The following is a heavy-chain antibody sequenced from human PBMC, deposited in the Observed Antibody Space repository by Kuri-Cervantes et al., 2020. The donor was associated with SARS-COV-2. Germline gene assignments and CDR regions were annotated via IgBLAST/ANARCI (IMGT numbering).Heavy chain of an antibody. V-gene: IGHV4-39*01. J-gene: IGHJ4*02. CDR1: GGSISSSSYY. CDR3: ARLGVVPAAIQIDY. Sequence: GSLRLSCTVSGGSISSSSYYWGWIRQPPGKGLEWFGSIYYSGSTYYNPSLKSRVTISVDTSKNQFSLKLSSVTAADTAVYYCARLGVVPAAIQIDYWGQGTLVTVSS. CDR2: IYYSGST. D-gene: IGHD2-2*02.